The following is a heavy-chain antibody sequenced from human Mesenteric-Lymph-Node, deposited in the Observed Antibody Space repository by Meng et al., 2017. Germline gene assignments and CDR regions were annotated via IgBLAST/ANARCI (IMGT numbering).Heavy chain of an antibody. CDR2: IRSKAYGGTT. Sequence: QTLSLTCVASGFTFSNWAMSWVRQAPGKGLEWVGFIRSKAYGGTTEYAASVKGRFTISRDDSKSIAYLQMNSLKTEDTAVYYCTRVRFLEWSSYYYYYGMDVWGQGTTVTVSS. CDR3: TRVRFLEWSSYYYYYGMDV. CDR1: GFTFSNWA. V-gene: IGHV3-49*04. D-gene: IGHD3-3*01. J-gene: IGHJ6*02.